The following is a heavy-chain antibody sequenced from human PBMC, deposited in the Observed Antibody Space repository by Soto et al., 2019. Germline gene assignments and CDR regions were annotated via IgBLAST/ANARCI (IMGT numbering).Heavy chain of an antibody. CDR1: GESISSSSYY. V-gene: IGHV4-39*01. D-gene: IGHD2-21*02. J-gene: IGHJ4*02. CDR3: ARQRATVVTQAYFDH. CDR2: IYYSGRT. Sequence: PSETLSLTCIVSGESISSSSYYWGWIRQPPGKGVEWIGSIYYSGRTYYNPSFKSRVTISIDTSKNQFSLKLSSVTATDTAVYYCARQRATVVTQAYFDHWGQGALVTVS.